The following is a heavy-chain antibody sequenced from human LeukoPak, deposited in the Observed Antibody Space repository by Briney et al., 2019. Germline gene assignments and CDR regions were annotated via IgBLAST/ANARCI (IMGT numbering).Heavy chain of an antibody. Sequence: GGSLRLSCAASGFTFSSYAMSWVRQAPGKGLEWVSAISGSGGSTYYADSVKGRFTISRDNSKNTLYLQMNSLRAEGTAVYYCAKEITMVRGVKPNWFDPWGQGTLVTVSS. D-gene: IGHD3-10*01. J-gene: IGHJ5*02. V-gene: IGHV3-23*01. CDR1: GFTFSSYA. CDR3: AKEITMVRGVKPNWFDP. CDR2: ISGSGGST.